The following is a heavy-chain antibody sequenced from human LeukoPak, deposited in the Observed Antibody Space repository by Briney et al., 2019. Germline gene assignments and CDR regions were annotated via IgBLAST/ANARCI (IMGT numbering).Heavy chain of an antibody. J-gene: IGHJ6*02. CDR1: GGTFSSYS. D-gene: IGHD1-26*01. CDR3: ARISLGAIWGYYYGMDV. Sequence: GASVNVSCKASGGTFSSYSISWVRQAPGQGLEWMGGFIPIFDTADYAQKFQGRVTITADESTSTAYMELSSLRSEDTAVFYCARISLGAIWGYYYGMDVWGQGTTVTVSS. CDR2: FIPIFDTA. V-gene: IGHV1-69*13.